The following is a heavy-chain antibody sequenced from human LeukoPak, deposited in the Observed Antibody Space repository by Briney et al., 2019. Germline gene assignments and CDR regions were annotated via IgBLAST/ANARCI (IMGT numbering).Heavy chain of an antibody. V-gene: IGHV3-30*18. CDR2: ISYGGTNK. J-gene: IGHJ6*02. Sequence: PGRSLRLSCAASGFTFGSYGMHWVRQAPGKGLEWVAVISYGGTNKYYADSVKGRFTISRDNSKNTLYLQMNSLRAEDTAVYYCAKDLYGSGEGGMDVWGQGTTVTVSS. CDR3: AKDLYGSGEGGMDV. CDR1: GFTFGSYG. D-gene: IGHD3-10*01.